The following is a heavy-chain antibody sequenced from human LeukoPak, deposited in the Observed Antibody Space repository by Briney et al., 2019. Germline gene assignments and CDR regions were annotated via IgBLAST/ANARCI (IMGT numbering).Heavy chain of an antibody. CDR1: GFDFSNYA. CDR2: IRYDGNTK. D-gene: IGHD1-20*01. J-gene: IGHJ3*02. V-gene: IGHV3-30*02. CDR3: ARGITGTTRARAFDI. Sequence: GGSLRLSCAASGFDFSNYAMYWVRQAPGKGLEWVTFIRYDGNTKYYADSVKGRFTISRDNSKNTLYLQMNSLRAEDTAVYYCARGITGTTRARAFDIWGQGTMVTVSS.